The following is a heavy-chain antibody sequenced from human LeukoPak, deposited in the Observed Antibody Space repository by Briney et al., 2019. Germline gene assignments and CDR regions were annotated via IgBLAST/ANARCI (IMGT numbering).Heavy chain of an antibody. D-gene: IGHD6-13*01. V-gene: IGHV4-34*01. CDR1: GGSFSGYY. J-gene: IGHJ4*02. Sequence: SETLSLTCAVYGGSFSGYYWGWIRQPPGKGLEWIGEINHSGSTNYNPSLKSRVTISVDTSKNQFSLKLSSVTAADTAVYYCARANSPGYSSSWYVDHWGQGTLVTVSS. CDR3: ARANSPGYSSSWYVDH. CDR2: INHSGST.